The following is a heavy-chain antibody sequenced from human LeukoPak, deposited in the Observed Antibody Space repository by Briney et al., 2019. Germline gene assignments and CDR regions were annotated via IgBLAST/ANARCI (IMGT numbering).Heavy chain of an antibody. Sequence: ASVKVSCKVSGYTLTELSMHWVRQAPGKGLEWMGGFDPEDGESIYAQKFQGRVTMTEDTSTDTACMELSSLRSEDTAVYYCATDLAGYDFWSGYFGMDVWGQGTTVTVSS. J-gene: IGHJ6*02. CDR3: ATDLAGYDFWSGYFGMDV. V-gene: IGHV1-24*01. D-gene: IGHD3-3*01. CDR1: GYTLTELS. CDR2: FDPEDGES.